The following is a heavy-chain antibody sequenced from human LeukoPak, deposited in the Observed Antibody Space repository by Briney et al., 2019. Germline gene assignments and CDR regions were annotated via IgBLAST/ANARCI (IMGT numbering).Heavy chain of an antibody. CDR3: ARRSGYYYGMDV. D-gene: IGHD3-10*01. CDR1: GGSISSYY. CDR2: ISYSGST. V-gene: IGHV4-59*08. Sequence: SETLSLTCTVSGGSISSYYWSWIRQPPGKGLEWIGYISYSGSTNYNPSLKSRVTMSVDTSKNQFSLKLSSVTAADTAVYYCARRSGYYYGMDVWGQGTTVTVSS. J-gene: IGHJ6*02.